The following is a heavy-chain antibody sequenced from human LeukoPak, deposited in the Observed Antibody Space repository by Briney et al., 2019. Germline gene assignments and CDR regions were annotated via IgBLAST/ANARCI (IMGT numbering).Heavy chain of an antibody. D-gene: IGHD3-22*01. J-gene: IGHJ5*02. Sequence: GGSLRLSCAASGFTFSSYGMHWVRQAPGKGLQWVSSISSSSSYIYYADSVKGRFTISRDNAKNSLYLQMNSLRAEDTAVYYCARDRLYYYDSSAYRWFDPWGQGTLVTVSS. CDR3: ARDRLYYYDSSAYRWFDP. CDR1: GFTFSSYG. V-gene: IGHV3-21*01. CDR2: ISSSSSYI.